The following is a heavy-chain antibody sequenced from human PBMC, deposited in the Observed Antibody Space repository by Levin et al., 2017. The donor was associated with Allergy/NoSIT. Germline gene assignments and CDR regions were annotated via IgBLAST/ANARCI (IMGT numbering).Heavy chain of an antibody. Sequence: VASVKVSCKASGGSFSNFAFNWVRQAPGQGLEWMGGIIPIFATANYAQKFQGRVTITADESTSTAYMELSSLRSEDTAIYYCARSEYSGYDSTPYYYYMDVWGKGTTVTVSS. J-gene: IGHJ6*03. V-gene: IGHV1-69*13. CDR2: IIPIFATA. D-gene: IGHD5-12*01. CDR3: ARSEYSGYDSTPYYYYMDV. CDR1: GGSFSNFA.